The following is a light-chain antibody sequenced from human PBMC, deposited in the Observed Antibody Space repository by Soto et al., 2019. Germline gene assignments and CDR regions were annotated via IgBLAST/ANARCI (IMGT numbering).Light chain of an antibody. Sequence: QSALTQPRSVSGSPGQSVTISCTGTSSDVGGYKYVSWYQQLPGKAPKLMIYDVTKRPSGVPDRFSGSKSGNTASLTISGLQAEDEADYYCCSYAGSNNYVFGTGTKLTVL. CDR2: DVT. V-gene: IGLV2-11*01. J-gene: IGLJ1*01. CDR3: CSYAGSNNYV. CDR1: SSDVGGYKY.